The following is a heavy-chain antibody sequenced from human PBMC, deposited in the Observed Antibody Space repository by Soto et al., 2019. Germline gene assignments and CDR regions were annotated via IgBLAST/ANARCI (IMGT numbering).Heavy chain of an antibody. V-gene: IGHV3-48*01. CDR2: IDISGTSK. J-gene: IGHJ6*02. Sequence: GGSLRLSCAASGVSISSYTMSWVRQAPGKGLEWIAYIDISGTSKQYADSVMGRFSISRDNAQNSLSLQMNSLRAEDTAVYYCARSTLDSNYHYGMDVWGQGTTVTVSS. CDR1: GVSISSYT. CDR3: ARSTLDSNYHYGMDV. D-gene: IGHD3-9*01.